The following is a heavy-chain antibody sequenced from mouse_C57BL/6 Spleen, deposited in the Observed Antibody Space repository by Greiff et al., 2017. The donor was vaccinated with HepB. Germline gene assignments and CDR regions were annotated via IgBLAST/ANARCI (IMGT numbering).Heavy chain of an antibody. D-gene: IGHD1-1*01. Sequence: QVQLQQPGAELVKPGASVKSSCKASGYTFTSYWMHWVKQRPGQGLEWIGMIHPNSGSTNYNEKFKSKATLTVDKSSSTAYMQLSSLTSEDSAVYYCAKDDYYGSPFAYWGQGTLVTVSA. J-gene: IGHJ3*01. V-gene: IGHV1-64*01. CDR1: GYTFTSYW. CDR3: AKDDYYGSPFAY. CDR2: IHPNSGST.